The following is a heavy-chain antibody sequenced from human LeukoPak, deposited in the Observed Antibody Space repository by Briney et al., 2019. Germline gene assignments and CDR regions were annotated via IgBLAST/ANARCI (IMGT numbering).Heavy chain of an antibody. Sequence: GGSLRLSCAASGLTVSSNYMSWVRQAPGKGLEWVSVIYSGGSTYYADSVKGRFTISRDNSKNTLYLQMNSLRAEGTAVYYCARGPDWAFDYWGQGTLVTVSS. J-gene: IGHJ4*02. V-gene: IGHV3-66*01. D-gene: IGHD2-21*01. CDR3: ARGPDWAFDY. CDR2: IYSGGST. CDR1: GLTVSSNY.